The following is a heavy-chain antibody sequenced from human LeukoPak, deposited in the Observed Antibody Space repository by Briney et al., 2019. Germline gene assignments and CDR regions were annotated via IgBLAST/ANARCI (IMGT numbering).Heavy chain of an antibody. CDR3: ARARPYGSGRNWFDP. J-gene: IGHJ5*02. D-gene: IGHD3-10*01. CDR2: IRYDGTTQ. V-gene: IGHV3-30*02. Sequence: GGSLRLSCAASGFTFSNYGMHWVRQAPGKGLKWVAFIRYDGTTQYYADSVKGRFTISRDNAKNSLYLQMNSLRAEDTAVYYCARARPYGSGRNWFDPWGQGALVTVSS. CDR1: GFTFSNYG.